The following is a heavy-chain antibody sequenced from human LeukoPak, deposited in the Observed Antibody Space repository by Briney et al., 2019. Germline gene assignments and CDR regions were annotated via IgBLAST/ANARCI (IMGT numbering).Heavy chain of an antibody. CDR2: IKEDGSEK. D-gene: IGHD1-1*01. CDR1: GFTFSTFW. V-gene: IGHV3-7*01. J-gene: IGHJ4*02. CDR3: ARGGTFVSDY. Sequence: GGSLRLSCAASGFTFSTFWMSWVRQAPGKGLEWVANIKEDGSEKYYADSMKGRFTVSRDNAKNSLYLQMDSLRAEDTAVYYCARGGTFVSDYWGQGTLVTVSS.